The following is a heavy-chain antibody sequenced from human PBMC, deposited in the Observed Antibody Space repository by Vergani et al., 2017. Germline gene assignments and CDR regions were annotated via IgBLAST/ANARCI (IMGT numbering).Heavy chain of an antibody. CDR3: ASEIGGLATRADYYGMDV. D-gene: IGHD1-26*01. CDR2: INPNSGGT. Sequence: QVQLVQSGAEVKKPGASVKVSCKASGYTFTGYYMHWVRQAPGQGLEWMGWINPNSGGTNYVQKFQGRVTMTRDTSISTAYMELRRLRSDDTAVYYCASEIGGLATRADYYGMDVWGQGTTVTVSS. V-gene: IGHV1-2*02. CDR1: GYTFTGYY. J-gene: IGHJ6*02.